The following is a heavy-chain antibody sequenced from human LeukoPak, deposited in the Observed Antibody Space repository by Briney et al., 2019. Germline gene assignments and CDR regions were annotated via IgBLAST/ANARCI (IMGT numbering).Heavy chain of an antibody. D-gene: IGHD2-15*01. V-gene: IGHV3-23*01. Sequence: GGSLRLSCAASGFTFSSYAMSWVRQAPGKGLEWVSAISGSGGSTYYADSVKGRFTISRDNSKNTLYLQMNSLRAEDTAEYYCAKVSFLGVVVVAATLDYWGQGTLVTVSS. CDR2: ISGSGGST. J-gene: IGHJ4*02. CDR1: GFTFSSYA. CDR3: AKVSFLGVVVVAATLDY.